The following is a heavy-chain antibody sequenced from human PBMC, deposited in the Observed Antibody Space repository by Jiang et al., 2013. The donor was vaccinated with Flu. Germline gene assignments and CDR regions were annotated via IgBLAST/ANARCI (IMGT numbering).Heavy chain of an antibody. CDR2: IIPTLGTV. J-gene: IGHJ6*02. D-gene: IGHD1-26*01. CDR1: GGTISTYA. CDR3: ARGSGAYYGSYYYGLDV. Sequence: GAEVKKPGSSVKVSCKASGGTISTYAINWVRQAPGQGLEWMGGIIPTLGTVNYAQNFQGRVTITADDSTSTAYMELSSLRSEDTAVYYCARGSGAYYGSYYYGLDVWGQGTTVTVS. V-gene: IGHV1-69*01.